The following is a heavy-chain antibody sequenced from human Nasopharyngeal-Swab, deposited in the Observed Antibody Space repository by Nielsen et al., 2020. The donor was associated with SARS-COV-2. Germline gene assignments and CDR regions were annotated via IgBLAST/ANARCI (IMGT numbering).Heavy chain of an antibody. CDR3: ARDDGDVPGVTGSGPPGGF. CDR1: GYTFTDYY. J-gene: IGHJ4*02. D-gene: IGHD2-8*01. Sequence: ASVKVSCKASGYTFTDYYMHWVRQAPGQGLEWMGRINPNSGDTTYAQNFQGRVTMTRDTSITTAFMELSSLRSDDTAVYYWARDDGDVPGVTGSGPPGGFWGQETLVTVSS. V-gene: IGHV1-2*06. CDR2: INPNSGDT.